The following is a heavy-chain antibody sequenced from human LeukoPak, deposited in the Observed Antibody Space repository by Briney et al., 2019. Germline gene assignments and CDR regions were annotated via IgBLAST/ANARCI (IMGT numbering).Heavy chain of an antibody. J-gene: IGHJ5*02. CDR1: GYTFTSYG. V-gene: IGHV1-18*01. Sequence: ASVKVSCKAPGYTFTSYGISWVRQAPGQGLEWMGWISAYNGNTNYAQKLQGRVTMTTDTSTSTAYMELRSLRSDDTAVYYCARESPEYCSGGSCQAFDPWGQGTLVTVSS. CDR3: ARESPEYCSGGSCQAFDP. D-gene: IGHD2-15*01. CDR2: ISAYNGNT.